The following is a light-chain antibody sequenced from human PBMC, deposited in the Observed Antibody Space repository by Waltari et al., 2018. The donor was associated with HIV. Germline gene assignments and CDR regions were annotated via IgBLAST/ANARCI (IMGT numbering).Light chain of an antibody. J-gene: IGLJ3*02. CDR2: GVS. CDR3: SSYTSSSTPWV. V-gene: IGLV2-14*01. CDR1: SSDVGGYIY. Sequence: QSALTQPASVSGSPGQSITISCTGTSSDVGGYIYVSWYQQHPGKAPKLMIYGVSNRPSGVSNRFSGSKSGNTASLTISGLQAEDEADYYCSSYTSSSTPWVFGGGTKLTVL.